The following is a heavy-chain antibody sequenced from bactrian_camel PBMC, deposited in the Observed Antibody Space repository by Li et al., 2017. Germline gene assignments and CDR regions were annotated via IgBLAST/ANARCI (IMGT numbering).Heavy chain of an antibody. Sequence: VQLVESGGGSVQAGGTLRLSCAASGYTFSGHCMGWFRQAPGKEREVVASLDSHVNSKYADSVKGRFTISVNNAKDMHFLQMDSLKSEDTAMYYCAADPPLIGSDYDDLRCRKGAWTYWGQGTQVTVS. CDR2: LDSHVNS. J-gene: IGHJ4*01. CDR1: GYTFSGHC. D-gene: IGHD4*01. CDR3: AADPPLIGSDYDDLRCRKGAWTY. V-gene: IGHV3S57*01.